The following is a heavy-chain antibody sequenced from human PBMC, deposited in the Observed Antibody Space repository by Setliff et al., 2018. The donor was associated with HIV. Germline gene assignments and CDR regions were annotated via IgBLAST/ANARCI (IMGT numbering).Heavy chain of an antibody. J-gene: IGHJ2*01. V-gene: IGHV4-4*08. CDR1: GGSISSYY. Sequence: PSETLSLTCSVSGGSISSYYWSWIRQPPGKGLEWIGYIYTSESSNYHPSLKSRVTFSVDTSKNQFSLKLSSVTAADTAVYYCARSARFFYASGSRRYFDLWGRGTLVTVSS. D-gene: IGHD3-10*01. CDR3: ARSARFFYASGSRRYFDL. CDR2: IYTSESS.